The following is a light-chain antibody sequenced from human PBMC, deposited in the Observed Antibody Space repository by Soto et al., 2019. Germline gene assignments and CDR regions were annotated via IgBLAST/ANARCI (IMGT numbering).Light chain of an antibody. V-gene: IGKV1-5*03. CDR2: KAS. Sequence: DIQMTQSPSTLSGSVGDRVTTTCRASQTISSWLAWYQQKPGKAPKLLIYKASTLKSGVPSRFSGSGSGTEFTLTISSLHPDDFATYYCQQYNSYSPTFGQGTKVDI. CDR3: QQYNSYSPT. CDR1: QTISSW. J-gene: IGKJ1*01.